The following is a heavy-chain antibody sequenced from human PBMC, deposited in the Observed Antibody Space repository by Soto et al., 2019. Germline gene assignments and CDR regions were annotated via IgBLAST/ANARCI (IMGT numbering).Heavy chain of an antibody. J-gene: IGHJ4*02. CDR2: IYYSGST. D-gene: IGHD6-13*01. V-gene: IGHV4-30-4*01. Sequence: QVQLQESGPGLVKPSQTLSLTCTVSGGSISSGDYYWRWIRQPPGKGLEWIGSIYYSGSTYYNPSLKGLVTISGDTSKNQFSLKLNSVTAADTAVYYCASRHSSPYFDYWGQGTLVTVSS. CDR3: ASRHSSPYFDY. CDR1: GGSISSGDYY.